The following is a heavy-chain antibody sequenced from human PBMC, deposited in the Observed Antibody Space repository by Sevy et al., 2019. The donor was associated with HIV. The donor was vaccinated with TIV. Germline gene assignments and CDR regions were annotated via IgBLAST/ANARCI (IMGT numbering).Heavy chain of an antibody. Sequence: GGSLRLSCAASGFTFSSYSMNWVRQAPGKGLEWVSSISSSSYIYYADSVKGRFTISRENAKNSLYLQMNSLRAEDTAVYYCARGLGRYCSGGSCYFRPYFDYWGQGTLVTVSS. CDR2: ISSSSYI. V-gene: IGHV3-21*01. D-gene: IGHD2-15*01. CDR3: ARGLGRYCSGGSCYFRPYFDY. CDR1: GFTFSSYS. J-gene: IGHJ4*02.